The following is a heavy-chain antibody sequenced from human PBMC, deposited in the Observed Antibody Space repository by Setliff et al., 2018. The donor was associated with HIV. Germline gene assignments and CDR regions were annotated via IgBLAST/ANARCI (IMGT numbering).Heavy chain of an antibody. J-gene: IGHJ6*02. CDR2: IYNSGYT. CDR3: ARGDGYRGNDAYYDSGMDV. CDR1: GAPISSYY. D-gene: IGHD5-12*01. Sequence: PSETLSLTCKVSGAPISSYYWNWIRQPPGKGLEWIEFIYNSGYTNYKPSLKSRVTISLDTSKNQFSLNLRSVTAADTAVYYCARGDGYRGNDAYYDSGMDVWGQGITVTVSS. V-gene: IGHV4-59*01.